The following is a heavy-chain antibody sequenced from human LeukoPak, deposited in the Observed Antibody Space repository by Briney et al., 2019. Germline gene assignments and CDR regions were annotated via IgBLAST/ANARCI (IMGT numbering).Heavy chain of an antibody. CDR1: GYTFSAYG. D-gene: IGHD3-10*01. CDR3: AREGDRYYYMDV. Sequence: ASVKVSCKASGYTFSAYGISWVRQAPGQGLEWMGGISTSKGNTNYAQRFQGRVNMTTETSTSTAYMELRSLTSDDTAVYFCAREGDRYYYMDVWGRGTTVTVS. J-gene: IGHJ6*03. V-gene: IGHV1-18*01. CDR2: ISTSKGNT.